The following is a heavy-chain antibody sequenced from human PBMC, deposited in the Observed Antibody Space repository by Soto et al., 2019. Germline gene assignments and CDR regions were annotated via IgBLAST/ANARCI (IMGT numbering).Heavy chain of an antibody. D-gene: IGHD1-26*01. J-gene: IGHJ4*02. Sequence: RLCCSAVGFIVSSYHLYGAGQAPGQGLKGIPSPSYSTTYIYHADSVQGRFTIYKDIAKDSLYLQMNSLRADDTAVYYCAISVLPSVVGAVDYWGQGTLVTVSS. CDR3: AISVLPSVVGAVDY. CDR2: PSYSTTYI. V-gene: IGHV3-21*01. CDR1: GFIVSSYH.